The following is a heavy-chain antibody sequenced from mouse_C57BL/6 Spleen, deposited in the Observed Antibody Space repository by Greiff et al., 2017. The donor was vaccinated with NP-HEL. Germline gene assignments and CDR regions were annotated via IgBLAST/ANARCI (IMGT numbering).Heavy chain of an antibody. Sequence: EVKVVESGGGLVKPGGSLKLSCAASGFTFSSYAMSWVRQTPEKRLEWVATISDGGSYTYYPDNVKGRFTISRDNAKNNLYLQMSHLKSEDTAMYYCAREKGYYDYDWFAYWGQGTLVTVSA. CDR1: GFTFSSYA. CDR3: AREKGYYDYDWFAY. V-gene: IGHV5-4*01. J-gene: IGHJ3*01. CDR2: ISDGGSYT. D-gene: IGHD2-4*01.